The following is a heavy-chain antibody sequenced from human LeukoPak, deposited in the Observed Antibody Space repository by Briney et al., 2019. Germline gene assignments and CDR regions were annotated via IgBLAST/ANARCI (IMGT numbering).Heavy chain of an antibody. Sequence: PGGSLRLSCTASGFTFDNYAMIWVRQAPGKGLEWVSVISGNGDGTYSADSVKGRFTVSRDNSKNTLYLQINSLRGEDTAVYYCAKGKYSSGGVPDYWGQGTLVTVSS. CDR2: ISGNGDGT. CDR1: GFTFDNYA. J-gene: IGHJ4*02. CDR3: AKGKYSSGGVPDY. D-gene: IGHD6-19*01. V-gene: IGHV3-23*01.